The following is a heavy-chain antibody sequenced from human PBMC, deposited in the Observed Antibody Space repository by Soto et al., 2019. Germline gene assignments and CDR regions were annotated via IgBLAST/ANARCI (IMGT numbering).Heavy chain of an antibody. D-gene: IGHD3-10*01. CDR3: ARPDYPVGMDF. CDR2: IYHSGST. Sequence: SETLSLTCAVSGGSISSGGYSWSWIRQPPGKGLEWIGYIYHSGSTYYNPSLKSRVTISVDRSKNQFSLKLSSVTAADTAVYYCARPDYPVGMDFRCPGLMVTVAS. V-gene: IGHV4-30-2*01. CDR1: GGSISSGGYS. J-gene: IGHJ6*02.